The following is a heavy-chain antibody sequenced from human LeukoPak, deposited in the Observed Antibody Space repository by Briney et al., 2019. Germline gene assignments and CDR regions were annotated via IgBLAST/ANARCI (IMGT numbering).Heavy chain of an antibody. D-gene: IGHD4-11*01. J-gene: IGHJ4*02. CDR2: IIPIFGTA. CDR3: ARGGYSNYAYFDY. V-gene: IGHV1-69*01. Sequence: ASVKVSCKAPGGTFSSYAISWVRQAPGQGLEWMGGIIPIFGTANYAQKFQGRVTITADESTSTAYMELSSLRSEDTAVYYCARGGYSNYAYFDYWGRGTLVTVSS. CDR1: GGTFSSYA.